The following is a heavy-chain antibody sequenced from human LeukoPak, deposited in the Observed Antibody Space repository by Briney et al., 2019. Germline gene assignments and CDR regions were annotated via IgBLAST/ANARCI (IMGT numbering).Heavy chain of an antibody. CDR2: FDPEDGRT. D-gene: IGHD3-10*01. CDR1: GYTLTELP. CDR3: GRGFSIDY. V-gene: IGHV1-24*01. Sequence: ASLEVSCKVSGYTLTELPIHWVRQAPGEGLEWMGGFDPEDGRTFYAQRFQGRVTMTKDTSTDTSYMELSSLTSEDTAVYYCGRGFSIDYWGQGTLITVSS. J-gene: IGHJ4*02.